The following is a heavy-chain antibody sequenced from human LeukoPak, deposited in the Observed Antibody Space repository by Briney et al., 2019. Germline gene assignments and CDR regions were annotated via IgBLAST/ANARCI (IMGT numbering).Heavy chain of an antibody. CDR3: ASSLAEYFDY. D-gene: IGHD3-16*02. CDR2: IWYDGSNK. CDR1: GFTFSSYG. V-gene: IGHV3-33*01. Sequence: PGRSLRLSCAASGFTFSSYGMHWVRQAPGKGLEWVAVIWYDGSNKYYADSVKGRFTISRDNSKNTLYLQMNSLRAEDTAVYYCASSLAEYFDYWGQGTLVTVSS. J-gene: IGHJ4*02.